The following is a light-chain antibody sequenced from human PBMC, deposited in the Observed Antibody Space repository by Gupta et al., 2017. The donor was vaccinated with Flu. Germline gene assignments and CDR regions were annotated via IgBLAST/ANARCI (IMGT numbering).Light chain of an antibody. CDR2: LAS. Sequence: EIVMTQSPLSLPVTPGAPASISCRSSQSLLISNGNIYLDWYLQKPGQSPQLLMYLASNRASGVPDRFSGSGSGTDFTLKISRVEAEDVRIYFCMLALETPYTFGQGTNMEIK. J-gene: IGKJ2*01. CDR3: MLALETPYT. CDR1: QSLLISNGNIY. V-gene: IGKV2-28*01.